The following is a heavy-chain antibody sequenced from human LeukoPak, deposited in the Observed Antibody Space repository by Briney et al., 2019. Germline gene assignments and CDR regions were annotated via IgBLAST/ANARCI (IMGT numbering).Heavy chain of an antibody. CDR2: IYYSGST. D-gene: IGHD5-18*01. Sequence: SETLSLTCTVSGGSISSYYWSWIRQPPGKGLEWIGYIYYSGSTNYNPSLKSRVTISVDTSKNQFSLKLSSVTAADTAVYYCARLVDTAMAHDYWGQGTLVTVSS. J-gene: IGHJ4*02. CDR1: GGSISSYY. V-gene: IGHV4-59*08. CDR3: ARLVDTAMAHDY.